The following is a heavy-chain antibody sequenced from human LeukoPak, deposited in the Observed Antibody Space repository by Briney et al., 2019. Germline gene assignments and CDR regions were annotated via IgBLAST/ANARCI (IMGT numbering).Heavy chain of an antibody. Sequence: PGRSLRLSCAASGFTFSSYGMHWVRQAPGKGLEWVAVISYDGSNKYYADSVKGRFTISRDNSKNTLYLQMNSLRAEDTAVYYCAKGLSSGYSGSDYWGQGTLVTVSS. CDR3: AKGLSSGYSGSDY. V-gene: IGHV3-30*18. CDR2: ISYDGSNK. J-gene: IGHJ4*02. CDR1: GFTFSSYG. D-gene: IGHD3-22*01.